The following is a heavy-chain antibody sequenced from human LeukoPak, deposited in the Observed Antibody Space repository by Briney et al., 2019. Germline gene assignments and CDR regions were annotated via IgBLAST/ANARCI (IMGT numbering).Heavy chain of an antibody. CDR1: GFTFSSYS. CDR3: ARDVAAIAGGYMDV. J-gene: IGHJ6*03. Sequence: GGSLRLSCAASGFTFSSYSMNWVRQAPGKGLEWVSSISDSGSSIFYADSVKGRFTISRDNAKNSLYLQMNSLRAEDTAVYYCARDVAAIAGGYMDVWRKGTTVTVSS. CDR2: ISDSGSSI. D-gene: IGHD2-15*01. V-gene: IGHV3-21*01.